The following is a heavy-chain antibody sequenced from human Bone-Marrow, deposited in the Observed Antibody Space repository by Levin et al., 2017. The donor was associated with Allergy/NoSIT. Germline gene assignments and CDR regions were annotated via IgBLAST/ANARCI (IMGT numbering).Heavy chain of an antibody. CDR1: GFTFTNAW. D-gene: IGHD2-21*02. J-gene: IGHJ4*02. CDR2: IKSETDGGTI. CDR3: ATVASGGDCYRH. Sequence: PGGSLRLSCAASGFTFTNAWMSWVRQAPGKGLEWVGRIKSETDGGTIDYAAPVKGRFTISRDDSKNTLYVQMNSLKTEDTAVYFCATVASGGDCYRHWGQGTLVTVSS. V-gene: IGHV3-15*01.